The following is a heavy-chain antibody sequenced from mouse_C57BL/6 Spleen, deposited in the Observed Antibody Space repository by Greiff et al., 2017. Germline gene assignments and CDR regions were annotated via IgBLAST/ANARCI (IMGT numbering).Heavy chain of an antibody. CDR1: GYAFSSYW. J-gene: IGHJ1*03. CDR3: ARDGRYGWYFDV. Sequence: QVQLQQSGAELVKPGASVKISCKASGYAFSSYWMNLVKQRPGKGLEWIGQIYPGDGDTNYNGKFKGKATLTADKSSSTAYMQLSSLTSEDSAVYFCARDGRYGWYFDVWGTGTTVTVSS. D-gene: IGHD1-1*01. V-gene: IGHV1-80*01. CDR2: IYPGDGDT.